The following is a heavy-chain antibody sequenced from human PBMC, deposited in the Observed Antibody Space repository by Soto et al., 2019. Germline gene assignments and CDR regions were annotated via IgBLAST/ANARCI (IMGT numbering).Heavy chain of an antibody. CDR1: GFSFDDFV. CDR3: AKGVATAVPALDY. V-gene: IGHV3-9*01. Sequence: GGSLRLSCVASGFSFDDFVMNWVRQRPGKGLEWVSSVSWNSGAKLYADSVKGRFAISRYSAKKSVYSQMNSLRPDDTAFYYCAKGVATAVPALDYWGQGTLVTVSS. J-gene: IGHJ4*02. CDR2: VSWNSGAK. D-gene: IGHD2-21*02.